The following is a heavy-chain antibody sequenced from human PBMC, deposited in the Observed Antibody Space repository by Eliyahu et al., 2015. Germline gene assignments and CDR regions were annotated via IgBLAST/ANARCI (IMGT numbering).Heavy chain of an antibody. CDR1: GFXFSSXX. J-gene: IGHJ4*02. CDR2: IRGSGSSDNT. CDR3: AKTPRLGADSSSWSGVWFFDH. V-gene: IGHV3-23*01. Sequence: EVQLLESGGGLVQPGGSLRLSCAASGFXFSSXXMXWVRQAPGKGLEWVSTIRGSGSSDNTYYADSVKGRITISRDSSKNTLYLQMSSLRAEDTAVYYCAKTPRLGADSSSWSGVWFFDHWGQGTLVTVSS. D-gene: IGHD6-13*01.